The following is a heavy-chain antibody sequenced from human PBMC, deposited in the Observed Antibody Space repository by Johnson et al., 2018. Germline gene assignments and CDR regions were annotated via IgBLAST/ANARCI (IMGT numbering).Heavy chain of an antibody. Sequence: EVQLVESGGGLVQPGGSLRLSCAASGFTFSNYWMIWVRQAPGKGLEWVASIHQDGSDKYYVDSVKGRFTISRDSAKNSLYLQMNSRRAEDTAVYYCARAVPRITIFAPYMDVWGKGATVTVS. V-gene: IGHV3-7*01. D-gene: IGHD3-3*01. J-gene: IGHJ6*03. CDR1: GFTFSNYW. CDR3: ARAVPRITIFAPYMDV. CDR2: IHQDGSDK.